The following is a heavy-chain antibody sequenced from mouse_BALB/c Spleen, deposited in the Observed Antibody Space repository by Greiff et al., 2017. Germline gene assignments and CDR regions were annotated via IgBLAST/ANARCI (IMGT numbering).Heavy chain of an antibody. CDR3: ARGWLLRGFFAY. V-gene: IGHV3-2*02. CDR1: GYSITSDYA. J-gene: IGHJ3*01. Sequence: VQLQQSGPGLVKPSQSLSLTCTVTGYSITSDYAWNWIRQFPGNKLEWMGYISYSGSTSYNPSLKSRISITRDTSKNQFFLQLNSVTTEDTATYYCARGWLLRGFFAYWGQGTLVTVSA. D-gene: IGHD2-3*01. CDR2: ISYSGST.